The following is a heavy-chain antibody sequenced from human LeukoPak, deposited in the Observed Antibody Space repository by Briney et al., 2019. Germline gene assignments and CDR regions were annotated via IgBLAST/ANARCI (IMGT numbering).Heavy chain of an antibody. CDR3: AKGAGFYDILTDYYFDY. CDR2: ISGSGGNT. Sequence: GRSLRLSCAASGFSFSIFAMSWVRQAPGKGLEWVSAISGSGGNTYYADSVKDRFTFSRDNSKNTLYLQMNSLRGEDTAVYYCAKGAGFYDILTDYYFDYWGQGTLVTVSS. V-gene: IGHV3-23*01. CDR1: GFSFSIFA. J-gene: IGHJ4*02. D-gene: IGHD3-9*01.